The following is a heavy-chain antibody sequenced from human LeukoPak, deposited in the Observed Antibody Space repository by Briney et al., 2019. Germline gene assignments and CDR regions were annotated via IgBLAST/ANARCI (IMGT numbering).Heavy chain of an antibody. CDR1: AGSISSSSYY. CDR3: VTSNYGRFDP. J-gene: IGHJ5*02. V-gene: IGHV4-39*01. Sequence: SETLSLTCTVSAGSISSSSYYWGWLRQSPGKGLEWIGSIYYSGSTYYNPSLKSRLTISVDTSENQFSLKLSSVTAADTAVYYCVTSNYGRFDPWGQGTLVTVSS. CDR2: IYYSGST. D-gene: IGHD4-11*01.